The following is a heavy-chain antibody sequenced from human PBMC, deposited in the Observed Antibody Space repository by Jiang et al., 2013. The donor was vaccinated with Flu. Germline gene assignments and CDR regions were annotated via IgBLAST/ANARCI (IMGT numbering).Heavy chain of an antibody. CDR1: GYTFTNYA. CDR3: AKDYGGNGDY. CDR2: ITAGNGNT. D-gene: IGHD4-23*01. J-gene: IGHJ4*02. V-gene: IGHV1-3*01. Sequence: GAEVKKPGASVKVSCKASGYTFTNYAMHWVRQAPGQRLEWMGWITAGNGNTKYSQKFQGRVTITRDTSASTAYMELSSLRSEDTAVYYCAKDYGGNGDYWGQGTLVTVSS.